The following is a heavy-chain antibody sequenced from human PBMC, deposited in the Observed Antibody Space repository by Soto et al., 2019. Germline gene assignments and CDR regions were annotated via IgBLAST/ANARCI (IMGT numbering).Heavy chain of an antibody. CDR2: ISGSGGST. D-gene: IGHD2-15*01. V-gene: IGHV3-23*01. Sequence: GGSLRLSCAASGFTFSSYAMSWVRQAPGKGLEWVSAISGSGGSTYYADSVKGRFTISRDNSKNTLYLQMNSLRAEDTAVYYCAKDPPVVVVAATPPLFDDYWGQGTLVTVSS. CDR1: GFTFSSYA. CDR3: AKDPPVVVVAATPPLFDDY. J-gene: IGHJ4*02.